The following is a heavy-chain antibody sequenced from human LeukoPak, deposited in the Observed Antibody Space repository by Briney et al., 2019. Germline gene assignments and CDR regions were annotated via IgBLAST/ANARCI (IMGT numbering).Heavy chain of an antibody. CDR1: GFTFSSYW. Sequence: GGPLRVSCAASGFTFSSYWMSWVRQAPGKGLEWVANIKQDGSEKYYVDSVKGRFTISRDNAKNSLYLQMNSLRAEDTAVYYCARDLRYSGYDLVLGYWGQGTLVTVSS. CDR2: IKQDGSEK. V-gene: IGHV3-7*03. CDR3: ARDLRYSGYDLVLGY. D-gene: IGHD5-12*01. J-gene: IGHJ4*02.